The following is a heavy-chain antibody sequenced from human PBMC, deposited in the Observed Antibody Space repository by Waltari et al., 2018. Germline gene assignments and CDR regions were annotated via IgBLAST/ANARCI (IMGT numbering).Heavy chain of an antibody. D-gene: IGHD2-8*01. V-gene: IGHV4-61*09. J-gene: IGHJ5*02. Sequence: QVQLQESGPGLVKPSQTLSLTCTVSGGSISSGSSYWSWIRQPAGKGLEWIGYIYTSGSTNYNPSLKSRVTISVDTSKNQFSLKLSSVTAADTAVYYCARESHNGSANPWGQGTLVTVSS. CDR2: IYTSGST. CDR3: ARESHNGSANP. CDR1: GGSISSGSSY.